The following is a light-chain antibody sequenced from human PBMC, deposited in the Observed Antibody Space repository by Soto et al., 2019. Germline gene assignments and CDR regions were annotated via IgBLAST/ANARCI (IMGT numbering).Light chain of an antibody. CDR3: QSYDSSLSGSV. CDR2: GNS. Sequence: QSVLTQPPSASGAPGQRVTISCTGSSSNIGAGYDVHWYQQLPGTAPKLLIYGNSNRPSGVPDRFSGSKSGTSASLAITGLQAEDEADYCCQSYDSSLSGSVFGGGTKLTVL. J-gene: IGLJ3*02. V-gene: IGLV1-40*01. CDR1: SSNIGAGYD.